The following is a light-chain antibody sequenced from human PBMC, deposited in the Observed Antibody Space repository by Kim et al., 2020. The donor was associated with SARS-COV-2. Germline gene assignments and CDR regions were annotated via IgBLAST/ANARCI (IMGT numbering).Light chain of an antibody. CDR1: KLGDKY. V-gene: IGLV3-1*01. CDR3: QAWDSRTVV. Sequence: VSPGQTASITCSGDKLGDKYACWYQQKPGQSPVLVIYQDSKRPSGIPERFSGSNSGNTATLTISGTQAMDEADYYCQAWDSRTVVFGGGTQLTVL. J-gene: IGLJ2*01. CDR2: QDS.